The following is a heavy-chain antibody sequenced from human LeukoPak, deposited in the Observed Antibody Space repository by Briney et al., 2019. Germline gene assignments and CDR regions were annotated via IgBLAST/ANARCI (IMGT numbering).Heavy chain of an antibody. CDR3: AKDPSSSTKVRSSDY. J-gene: IGHJ4*02. D-gene: IGHD6-13*01. Sequence: PGGSLRLSCAASGFTFSSYAMGWVRQAPGKGLEWVSCISVSGGSTYYADSVKGRFTISRDNSKNTLYLQMNSLRAEDTAVYYCAKDPSSSTKVRSSDYWGQGTLVIVSS. CDR2: ISVSGGST. V-gene: IGHV3-23*01. CDR1: GFTFSSYA.